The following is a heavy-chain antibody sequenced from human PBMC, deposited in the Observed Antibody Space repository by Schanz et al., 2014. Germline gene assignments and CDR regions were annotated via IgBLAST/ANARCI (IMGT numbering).Heavy chain of an antibody. D-gene: IGHD3-10*01. CDR2: IIPMFGTP. CDR1: GGTFSSYA. Sequence: KASGGTFSSYAFRWLRPSPGQGLEWMGGIIPMFGTPNYAQKFQGRVTITADESTSKAYMERNSLRAEDMAVDYCARALPKIIATYNFEDWSVGIMVTVSS. J-gene: IGHJ4*02. V-gene: IGHV1-69*01. CDR3: ARALPKIIATYNFED.